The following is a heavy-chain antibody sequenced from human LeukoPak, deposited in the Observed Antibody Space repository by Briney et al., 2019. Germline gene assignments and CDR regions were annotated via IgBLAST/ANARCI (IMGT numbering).Heavy chain of an antibody. J-gene: IGHJ4*02. V-gene: IGHV3-74*01. CDR2: INSDGSST. D-gene: IGHD3-22*01. CDR1: GFTFSSYW. CDR3: ARVSGTDSSGYVEIDF. Sequence: PGGSLRLSCAASGFTFSSYWMHWVRQAPGKGLVWVSRINSDGSSTTYADSVKGRFTISRDNAKSTLYLQMNSLRAEDTAVYYCARVSGTDSSGYVEIDFWGQGTLVTVSS.